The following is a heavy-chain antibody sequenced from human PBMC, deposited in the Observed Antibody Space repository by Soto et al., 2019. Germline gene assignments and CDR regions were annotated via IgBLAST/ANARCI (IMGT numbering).Heavy chain of an antibody. D-gene: IGHD2-2*01. Sequence: SETLSLTCTISGASITTYYWSWFRQPPGQGLESLGYIYHTGVTNSNPSLRGRLSISIDTAKNQFSLKLSSVTSADTAIYYCARTARVPDVWGPGILVTVSS. J-gene: IGHJ4*02. CDR3: ARTARVPDV. CDR2: IYHTGVT. V-gene: IGHV4-59*01. CDR1: GASITTYY.